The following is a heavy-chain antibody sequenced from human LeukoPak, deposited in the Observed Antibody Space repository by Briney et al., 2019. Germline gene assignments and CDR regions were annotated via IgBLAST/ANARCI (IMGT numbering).Heavy chain of an antibody. CDR1: GFTFSSYA. J-gene: IGHJ4*02. CDR2: ISYDGSNK. D-gene: IGHD1-26*01. V-gene: IGHV3-30-3*01. CDR3: ARDVGTSHRFDY. Sequence: GRSLRLSCAASGFTFSSYAMHWVRQTPGKGLEWVAFISYDGSNKYYPDSVKGRFTISRDNSKNTLYLQMSSLRSEDTAVYYCARDVGTSHRFDYWGQGTLVTVSS.